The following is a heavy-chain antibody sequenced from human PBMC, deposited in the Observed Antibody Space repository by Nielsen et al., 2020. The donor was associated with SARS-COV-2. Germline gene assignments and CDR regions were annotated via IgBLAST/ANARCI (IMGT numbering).Heavy chain of an antibody. D-gene: IGHD5-18*01. CDR3: ARPFSGCSYGYYFDY. J-gene: IGHJ4*02. Sequence: GESLKISCAASGFTFSSYEMNWVRQAPGKGLEWVSYISSSGSTIYYADSVKGRFTISRDNAKNSLYLQMNSLRAEDTAVYYCARPFSGCSYGYYFDYWGQGTLVTVSS. CDR1: GFTFSSYE. V-gene: IGHV3-48*03. CDR2: ISSSGSTI.